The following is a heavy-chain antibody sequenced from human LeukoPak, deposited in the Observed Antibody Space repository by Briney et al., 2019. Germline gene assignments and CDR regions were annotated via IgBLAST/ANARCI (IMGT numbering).Heavy chain of an antibody. D-gene: IGHD3-10*01. CDR2: INPTSTSI. Sequence: GGSLRHSCVASRLTFSDYSINWVRRAPGKGLEWVSSINPTSTSIYYADAVRGRFTITRDNAKSSLYLQMESLRAEDTAVYYCVRLRRNSDRSYYYYYYDSWGQGILVTVSS. CDR3: VRLRRNSDRSYYYYYYDS. J-gene: IGHJ5*01. CDR1: RLTFSDYS. V-gene: IGHV3-21*01.